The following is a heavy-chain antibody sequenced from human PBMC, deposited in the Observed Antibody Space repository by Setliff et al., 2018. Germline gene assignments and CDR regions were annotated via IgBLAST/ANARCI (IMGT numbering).Heavy chain of an antibody. J-gene: IGHJ4*02. CDR2: ISGDSVYI. CDR3: ARGSLSGTTYPSDY. CDR1: GFTFSSYW. V-gene: IGHV3-21*01. D-gene: IGHD1-7*01. Sequence: PGGSLRLSCAASGFTFSSYWMHWVRQAPGKGLEWVSAISGDSVYIYYADSVKGRLTVSRDNAKNSLYLQLDSLTADDTAVYYCARGSLSGTTYPSDYWGQGTLVTVSS.